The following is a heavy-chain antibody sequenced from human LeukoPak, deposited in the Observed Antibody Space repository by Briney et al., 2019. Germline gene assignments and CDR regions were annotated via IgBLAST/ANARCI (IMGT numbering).Heavy chain of an antibody. J-gene: IGHJ4*02. CDR2: INSDGRTT. D-gene: IGHD6-19*01. V-gene: IGHV3-74*01. CDR1: GFIFNNYW. CDR3: AKGEDISGWYFGY. Sequence: GGSLRLSCAASGFIFNNYWMHWVRQAPGKGLMWVSRINSDGRTTNYADSVKGRFTISRDNAKNTLYLQMNSLRAEDTAVYYCAKGEDISGWYFGYWGQGTLVTVSS.